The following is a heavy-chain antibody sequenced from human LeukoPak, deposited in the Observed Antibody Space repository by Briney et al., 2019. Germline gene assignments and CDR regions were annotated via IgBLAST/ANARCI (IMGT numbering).Heavy chain of an antibody. CDR2: MNPNSGNT. Sequence: ASVKVSCKASGYTFTSYDINWVRQATGQGLEWMGWMNPNSGNTGYAQKFQGRVTMTRNTSISTAYMELSSLRSEDTAVYYCARHPYLYCSGGSCYYYYGMDVWGQGTTVTVSS. V-gene: IGHV1-8*01. J-gene: IGHJ6*02. D-gene: IGHD2-15*01. CDR1: GYTFTSYD. CDR3: ARHPYLYCSGGSCYYYYGMDV.